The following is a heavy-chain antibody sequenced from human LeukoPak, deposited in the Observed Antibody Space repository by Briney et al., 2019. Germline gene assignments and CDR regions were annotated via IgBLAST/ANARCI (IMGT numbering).Heavy chain of an antibody. CDR2: IYTSGST. V-gene: IGHV4-4*07. CDR3: ARVSSAGIWDY. D-gene: IGHD6-19*01. CDR1: GGSFSGYY. Sequence: SETMSLTCTVSGGSFSGYYWSWIRQPAGKVLEWIGRIYTSGSTTYNPSLKSRVTMSVDTSKNQFSLKLSFVTAADSAVYYCARVSSAGIWDYWGQGTLVTVSS. J-gene: IGHJ4*02.